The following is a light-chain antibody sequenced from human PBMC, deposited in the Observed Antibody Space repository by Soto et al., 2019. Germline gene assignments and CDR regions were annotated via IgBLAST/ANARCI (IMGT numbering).Light chain of an antibody. J-gene: IGKJ5*01. CDR2: DAS. CDR1: QSISSW. Sequence: GYRVPIPCRASQSISSWLAWYQQKPGKAPKLLIYDASSLESGVPSRFSGSGSGTEFTLTISSLQPDDFATYYCQQYNSYRITFGQGTRLEI. V-gene: IGKV1-5*01. CDR3: QQYNSYRIT.